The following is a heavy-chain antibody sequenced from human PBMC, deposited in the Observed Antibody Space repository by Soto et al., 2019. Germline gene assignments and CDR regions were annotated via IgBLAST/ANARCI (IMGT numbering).Heavy chain of an antibody. CDR3: GRDQGTGARGLDV. J-gene: IGHJ6*02. D-gene: IGHD1-1*01. CDR2: INSVSST. V-gene: IGHV3-53*01. Sequence: XASLRLTCAASGFTFSNNYMNGVRQAPGKGLEWVSVINSVSSTHYSDSVRGRFTISRDDSQNTLHLHMDSLRAEDTAVYYCGRDQGTGARGLDVCGQGTTVTVSS. CDR1: GFTFSNNY.